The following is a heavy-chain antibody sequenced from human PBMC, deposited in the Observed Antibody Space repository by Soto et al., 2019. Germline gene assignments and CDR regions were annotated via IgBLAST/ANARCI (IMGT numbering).Heavy chain of an antibody. CDR3: ARLYGYCIRNSCHGHYAMDV. CDR2: IYSSGST. CDR1: SDSDSRSSYP. V-gene: IGHV4-39*01. J-gene: IGHJ6*02. Sequence: SENLSLTYTVSSDSDSRSSYPACWFRQPPGKGPEWIGSIYSSGSTYYNPSLNSRVTVSVDTSKNQFSLKVTSVTAADTAVYYCARLYGYCIRNSCHGHYAMDVWGQGTTVT. D-gene: IGHD2-2*01.